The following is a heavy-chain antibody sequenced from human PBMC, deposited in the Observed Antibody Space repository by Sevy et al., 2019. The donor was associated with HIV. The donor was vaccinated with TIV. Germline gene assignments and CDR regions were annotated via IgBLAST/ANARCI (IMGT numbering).Heavy chain of an antibody. V-gene: IGHV3-23*01. CDR1: GFTFRTFA. CDR2: ISDTGTST. J-gene: IGHJ4*02. CDR3: AKYAGDFPHFDY. Sequence: GGSLRLSCAASGFTFRTFAMSWVRQAPGKGLQWVSSISDTGTSTYYGASVEGRFTISRDNSKKRLYLQMNSLRAEDTALYYCAKYAGDFPHFDYWGQGTLVTVSS. D-gene: IGHD7-27*01.